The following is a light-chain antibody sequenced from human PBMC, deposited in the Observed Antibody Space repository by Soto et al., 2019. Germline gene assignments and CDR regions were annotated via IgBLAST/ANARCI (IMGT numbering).Light chain of an antibody. Sequence: TLSCRASQSVGGSSLAWYQQRPGQAPRLLIYDTSTRATGIPDRFSGSGSGTDFTLTISRLEPEDFAVYSCQQYHNSPRTFGQGTKVDIK. CDR3: QQYHNSPRT. V-gene: IGKV3-20*01. CDR1: QSVGGSS. J-gene: IGKJ1*01. CDR2: DTS.